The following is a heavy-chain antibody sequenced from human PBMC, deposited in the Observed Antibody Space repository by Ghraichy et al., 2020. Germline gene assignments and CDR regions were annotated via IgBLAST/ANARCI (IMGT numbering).Heavy chain of an antibody. V-gene: IGHV3-53*01. D-gene: IGHD3-22*01. J-gene: IGHJ6*02. CDR2: VYDTNAT. CDR3: ATSNYYDGSGYFNYYYYCMDV. Sequence: GGSLRLSCAASGFTVSRNYLSWVRQAPGKGLEWVSVVYDTNATYYAHSVKGRFTISRDTSKNTLYLQMNSLITEDTAVYYCATSNYYDGSGYFNYYYYCMDVWGQGTTVTVSS. CDR1: GFTVSRNY.